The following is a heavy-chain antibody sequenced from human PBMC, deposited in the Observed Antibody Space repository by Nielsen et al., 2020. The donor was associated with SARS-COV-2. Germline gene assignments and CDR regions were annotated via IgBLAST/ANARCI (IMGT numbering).Heavy chain of an antibody. CDR1: GYTFTGYY. V-gene: IGHV1-2*02. J-gene: IGHJ5*02. CDR3: ARDLGPWGSGSNNWFNP. CDR2: INPNSGGT. D-gene: IGHD3-10*01. Sequence: ASVKVSCKASGYTFTGYYMHWVRQAPGQGLEWMGWINPNSGGTNYAQKFQGRVTMTRDTSISTAYMELSRLRSDDTAMYYCARDLGPWGSGSNNWFNPWGQGTLVTVSS.